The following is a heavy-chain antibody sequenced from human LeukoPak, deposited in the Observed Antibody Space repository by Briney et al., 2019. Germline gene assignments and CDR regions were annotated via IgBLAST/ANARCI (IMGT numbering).Heavy chain of an antibody. CDR2: VDGGGGGT. CDR1: GFTLSSYA. J-gene: IGHJ4*02. Sequence: GSLRLSCAASGFTLSSYAMTWVRQAPGRGLEWVSSVDGGGGGTYYADSVKGRFTISRDNSKDALYLQMNGLRAEDTAVYFCAKQSAGSAAWYSLHYDFWGQGTLVTVSS. CDR3: AKQSAGSAAWYSLHYDF. V-gene: IGHV3-23*01. D-gene: IGHD6-13*01.